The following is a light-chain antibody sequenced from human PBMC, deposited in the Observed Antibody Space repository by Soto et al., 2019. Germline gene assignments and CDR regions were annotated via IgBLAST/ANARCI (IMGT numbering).Light chain of an antibody. V-gene: IGLV2-14*01. J-gene: IGLJ1*01. CDR3: SAYTTSSTYV. Sequence: QSVLTEASCVSGSTGQSITISYTGTNSDVGAYNFVSWYQQHPGEAPKLLIYEVFNRPSGVSNRFSASKSGETASLTISGLQVEDEADYYCSAYTTSSTYVFGTGTKVTVL. CDR2: EVF. CDR1: NSDVGAYNF.